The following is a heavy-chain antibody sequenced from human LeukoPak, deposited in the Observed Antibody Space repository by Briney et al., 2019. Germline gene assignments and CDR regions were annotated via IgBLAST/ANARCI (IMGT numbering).Heavy chain of an antibody. Sequence: SLRPSCAPSGFTPTSYFISCVRQSPRHGLEWVANIKKDVSEEYPVDSVKGRFTTSRDNAKKSLYLQMNSLRAEDTAVYYCARHLSGVTGYSYGRRIDYWGQGKLVTVSS. CDR1: GFTPTSYF. CDR2: IKKDVSEE. CDR3: ARHLSGVTGYSYGRRIDY. J-gene: IGHJ4*02. D-gene: IGHD5-18*01. V-gene: IGHV3-7*01.